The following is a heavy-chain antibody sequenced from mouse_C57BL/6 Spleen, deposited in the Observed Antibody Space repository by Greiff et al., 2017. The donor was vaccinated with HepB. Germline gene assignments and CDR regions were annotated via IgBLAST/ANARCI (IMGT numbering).Heavy chain of an antibody. V-gene: IGHV1-81*01. CDR3: ARCYYGSSYDYYAMDY. Sequence: LQESGAELARPGASVKLSCKASGYTFTSYGISWVKQRTGQGLEWIGEIYPRSGNTYYNEKFKGKATLTADKSSSTAYMELRSLTSEDSAVYFCARCYYGSSYDYYAMDYWGQGTSVTVSS. J-gene: IGHJ4*01. CDR1: GYTFTSYG. D-gene: IGHD1-1*01. CDR2: IYPRSGNT.